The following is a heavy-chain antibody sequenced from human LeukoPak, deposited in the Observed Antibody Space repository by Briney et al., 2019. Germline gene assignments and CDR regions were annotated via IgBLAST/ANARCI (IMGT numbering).Heavy chain of an antibody. V-gene: IGHV3-21*01. CDR2: ISSSSRYI. Sequence: PGGSLRLSCAASGFTFSSYSMNWVRQAPGKGLEWVSSISSSSRYIYYADSVTGRFTISRDNAKNSLYLQMNSLRCEGTAVYYCATSPYCSSTSCQTDYWGQGALVTVSS. CDR3: ATSPYCSSTSCQTDY. D-gene: IGHD2-2*01. J-gene: IGHJ4*02. CDR1: GFTFSSYS.